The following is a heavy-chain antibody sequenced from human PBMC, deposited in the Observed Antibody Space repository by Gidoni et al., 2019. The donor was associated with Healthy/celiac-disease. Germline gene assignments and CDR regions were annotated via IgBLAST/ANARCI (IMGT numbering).Heavy chain of an antibody. CDR3: ARGGPRGPGYYYGMDV. CDR2: IYTSGST. V-gene: IGHV4-4*07. D-gene: IGHD5-12*01. Sequence: QVQLQESGPGLVKPSETLSLTCTVAGGSISSYYWSWIRQPAGKVLEWIGRIYTSGSTNYNPSLKSRVTMSVDTSKNQFSLKLSSVTAADTAVYYCARGGPRGPGYYYGMDVWGQGTTVTVSS. J-gene: IGHJ6*02. CDR1: GGSISSYY.